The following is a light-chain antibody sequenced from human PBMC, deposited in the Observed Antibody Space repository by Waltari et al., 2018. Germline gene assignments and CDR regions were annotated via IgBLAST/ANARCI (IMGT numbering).Light chain of an antibody. V-gene: IGLV3-19*01. CDR3: HSRDISGDVL. Sequence: SSELTQDPAVSVALGQTVRLTCQGDRIRNYYVSWFLQKPGQAPALVIYGKNSRPSGSPDRFSASSSGSTASLTIIGAQAEDEADYYCHSRDISGDVLIGGGTKLTVV. J-gene: IGLJ2*01. CDR2: GKN. CDR1: RIRNYY.